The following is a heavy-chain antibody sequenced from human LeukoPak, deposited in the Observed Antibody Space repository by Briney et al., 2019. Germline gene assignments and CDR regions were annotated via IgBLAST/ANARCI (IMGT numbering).Heavy chain of an antibody. V-gene: IGHV3-30*02. CDR2: IRYDGSKK. Sequence: GGSLRLSCAASGFTFSTYGVHWVRQAPGKGLEWVAFIRYDGSKKYYADSVKGRFTISRDNSKNTLYLQMNSLRAEDTAVYYCTRAHGYRKTLLDYWGQGTLVTVSS. CDR1: GFTFSTYG. CDR3: TRAHGYRKTLLDY. D-gene: IGHD6-13*01. J-gene: IGHJ4*02.